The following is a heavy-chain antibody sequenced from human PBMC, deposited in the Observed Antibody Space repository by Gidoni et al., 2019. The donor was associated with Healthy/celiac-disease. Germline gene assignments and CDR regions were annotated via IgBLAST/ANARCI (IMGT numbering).Heavy chain of an antibody. CDR3: AREGRFGELSKYPQLLLDP. J-gene: IGHJ5*02. D-gene: IGHD3-10*01. CDR2: INPSGGST. Sequence: QVQLVQSGAAVKKPGASVKVSCKASGYTFTSYYMHWVRQSPGQGLEWMGIINPSGGSTSDAEKCQGRVTMTRDTSTSTVYMELSSLRAEDTAVYYCAREGRFGELSKYPQLLLDPWGQGTLVTVSS. V-gene: IGHV1-46*01. CDR1: GYTFTSYY.